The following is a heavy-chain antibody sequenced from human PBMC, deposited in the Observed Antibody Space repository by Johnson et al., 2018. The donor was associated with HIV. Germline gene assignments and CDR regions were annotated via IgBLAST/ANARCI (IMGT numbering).Heavy chain of an antibody. CDR1: GFTFDDYA. V-gene: IGHV3-20*04. CDR2: LNWNGGRT. Sequence: MLLVESGGGVVRPGGSLRLSCVASGFTFDDYAMSWVRQAPGKGLEWVAGLNWNGGRTGYADSVKGRFTMSRDKAKNSLYLQMNSLRAEDTALYYCARALVVITDGHAFDIWGQGTMVTVSS. J-gene: IGHJ3*02. CDR3: ARALVVITDGHAFDI. D-gene: IGHD3-22*01.